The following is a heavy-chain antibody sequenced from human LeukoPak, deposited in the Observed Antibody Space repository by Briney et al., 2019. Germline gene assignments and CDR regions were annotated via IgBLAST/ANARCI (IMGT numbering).Heavy chain of an antibody. CDR3: ARHLLWFGESSLDAFDI. V-gene: IGHV4-31*03. CDR1: GGSISSGGYY. Sequence: SETLSLTCTVSGGSISSGGYYWSWIRQHPGKGLEWIGYIYYSGSTYYNPSLKSRVTISVDTSKNQFSLKLSSVTAADTAVYYCARHLLWFGESSLDAFDIWGQGTMVTVSS. D-gene: IGHD3-10*01. J-gene: IGHJ3*02. CDR2: IYYSGST.